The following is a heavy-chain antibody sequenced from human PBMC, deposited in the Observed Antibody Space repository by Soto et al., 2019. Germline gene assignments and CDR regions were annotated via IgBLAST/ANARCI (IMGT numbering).Heavy chain of an antibody. Sequence: QVQLVQSGAEVMKPGSSVKVSCKASGGTFSSYTISWVRQAPGQGLEWMGRIIPILGIANYAQKFQGRVTITADKSTSTAYMELSSLRSEDTAVYYCETGSYEVYYFDYWGQGTLVTVSS. CDR1: GGTFSSYT. V-gene: IGHV1-69*02. CDR3: ETGSYEVYYFDY. J-gene: IGHJ4*02. D-gene: IGHD1-26*01. CDR2: IIPILGIA.